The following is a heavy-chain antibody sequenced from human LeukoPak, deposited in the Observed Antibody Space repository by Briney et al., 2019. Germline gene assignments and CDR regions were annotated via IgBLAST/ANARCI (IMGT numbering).Heavy chain of an antibody. J-gene: IGHJ4*02. CDR2: ISHGGNT. CDR3: FLWHDVVSRDY. Sequence: SETLSLTCAVYGGSFSGYYCHWMRQPPGKGLEWIGEISHGGNTKYYPSLKSRVTISLDTSKNQFSLKLSSATAADTAMYYCFLWHDVVSRDYWGQGTLVTVSS. CDR1: GGSFSGYY. D-gene: IGHD2-15*01. V-gene: IGHV4-34*01.